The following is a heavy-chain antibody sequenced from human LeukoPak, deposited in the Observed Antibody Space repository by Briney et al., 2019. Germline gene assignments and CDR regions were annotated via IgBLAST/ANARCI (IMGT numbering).Heavy chain of an antibody. V-gene: IGHV1-18*01. CDR3: ARDLSGYYYAYDAFDI. D-gene: IGHD3-22*01. Sequence: GASVKVSCKASGYTFTSYGISWVRQAPGQGLEWMGWISAYNGNTNYAQKLQGRVTMTTDTSTSTAYMELRSLRSDDTAVYYCARDLSGYYYAYDAFDIWGQGTMVTVSS. J-gene: IGHJ3*02. CDR2: ISAYNGNT. CDR1: GYTFTSYG.